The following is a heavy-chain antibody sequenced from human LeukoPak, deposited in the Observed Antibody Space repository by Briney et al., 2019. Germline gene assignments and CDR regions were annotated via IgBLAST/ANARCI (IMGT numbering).Heavy chain of an antibody. CDR2: IYYSGST. J-gene: IGHJ4*02. CDR1: GGSVSSGSYY. CDR3: ARMTTVTNYLDY. D-gene: IGHD4-17*01. Sequence: SETLSLTCTVSGGSVSSGSYYWSWIRQPPGKGLEWIGYIYYSGSTNYNPSLKSRVTISVDTSKNQFSLKLSSVTAADTAVYYCARMTTVTNYLDYWGQRTLVTVSS. V-gene: IGHV4-61*01.